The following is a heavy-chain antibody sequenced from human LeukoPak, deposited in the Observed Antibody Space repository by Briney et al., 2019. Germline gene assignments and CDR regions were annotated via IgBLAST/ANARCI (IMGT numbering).Heavy chain of an antibody. CDR1: GGSISSSSYY. CDR3: ARADYYEGSAFDI. V-gene: IGHV4-39*07. J-gene: IGHJ3*02. CDR2: IYYSGST. D-gene: IGHD1-26*01. Sequence: SETLSLTCTVSGGSISSSSYYWGWIRRPPGKGLEWIGSIYYSGSTYYNPSLKSRVTISVDTSKNQFSLKLSSVTAADTAVYYCARADYYEGSAFDIWGQGTMVTVSS.